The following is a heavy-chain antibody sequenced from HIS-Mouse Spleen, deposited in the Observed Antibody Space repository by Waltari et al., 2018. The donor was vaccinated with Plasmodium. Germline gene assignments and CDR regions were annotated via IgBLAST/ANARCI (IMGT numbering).Heavy chain of an antibody. V-gene: IGHV4-59*08. Sequence: QVQLQESGPGLVKPSETLSLTCTVSGGSISSYYWSWIRQPPGKGLEWIGYIYYSGSTNYNPSLKSRVTISVDTSKNQFSLKVSSVTAADTAVYYCARLRYSYGYFDYWGQGTLVTVSS. J-gene: IGHJ4*02. CDR1: GGSISSYY. D-gene: IGHD5-18*01. CDR2: IYYSGST. CDR3: ARLRYSYGYFDY.